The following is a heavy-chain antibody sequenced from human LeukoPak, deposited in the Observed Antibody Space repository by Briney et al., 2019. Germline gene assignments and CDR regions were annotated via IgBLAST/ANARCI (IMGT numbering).Heavy chain of an antibody. CDR2: IYYSGST. D-gene: IGHD3-16*01. CDR3: ARFPFTGDLDY. Sequence: PSETLSLTCTVSGGSISSDYWSWIRQPPGKGLEWIGYIYYSGSTNYNPSLKSRVTISVDTSKNQFSLKLSSVTAADTAVYYCARFPFTGDLDYWGQGTLVTVSS. J-gene: IGHJ4*02. V-gene: IGHV4-59*01. CDR1: GGSISSDY.